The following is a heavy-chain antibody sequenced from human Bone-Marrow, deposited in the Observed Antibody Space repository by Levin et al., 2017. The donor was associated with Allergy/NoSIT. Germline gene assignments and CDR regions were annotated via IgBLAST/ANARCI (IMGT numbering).Heavy chain of an antibody. CDR1: GFTFSTYA. CDR3: AKGMELWDIIAVGPPFDY. CDR2: ISGGGGRT. D-gene: IGHD6-19*01. V-gene: IGHV3-23*01. J-gene: IGHJ4*02. Sequence: GESLKISCTASGFTFSTYAMSWVRQAPGKGLEWVSSISGGGGRTDYADSVKGRFTISRDNSKNTLYLQMYSLRVEDTAVYYCAKGMELWDIIAVGPPFDYWGQGTLVTVSS.